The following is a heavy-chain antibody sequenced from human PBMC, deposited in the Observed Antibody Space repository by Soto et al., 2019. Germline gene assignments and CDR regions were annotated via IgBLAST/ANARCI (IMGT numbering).Heavy chain of an antibody. CDR1: GGTFSSYA. CDR3: ARDVEYSSSSLFWFDP. D-gene: IGHD6-6*01. J-gene: IGHJ5*02. CDR2: IIPIFGTA. V-gene: IGHV1-69*13. Sequence: SVKVSCKASGGTFSSYAISWVRQAPGQGLEWMGGIIPIFGTASYAQKFQGRVTITADESTSTAYMELSSLRSEDTAVYYCARDVEYSSSSLFWFDPWGQGTLVTVSS.